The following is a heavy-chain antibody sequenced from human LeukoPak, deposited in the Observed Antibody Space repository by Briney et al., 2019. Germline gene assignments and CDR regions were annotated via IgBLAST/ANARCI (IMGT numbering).Heavy chain of an antibody. Sequence: PGRSLRLSCAASGFTFSSYGMHWVRQAPGKGLEWVAVISYDGSNKYYADSVKGRFTITRDNPKNTLYLQMNSLRAEDTAVYYCAKGRGYSSSWYVFDYWGQGTLVTVSS. CDR3: AKGRGYSSSWYVFDY. CDR1: GFTFSSYG. D-gene: IGHD6-13*01. V-gene: IGHV3-30*18. J-gene: IGHJ4*02. CDR2: ISYDGSNK.